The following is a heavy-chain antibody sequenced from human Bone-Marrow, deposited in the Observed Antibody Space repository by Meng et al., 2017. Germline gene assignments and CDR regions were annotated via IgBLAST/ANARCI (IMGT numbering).Heavy chain of an antibody. J-gene: IGHJ4*02. CDR2: MNPNNGNT. CDR3: ARDHRRGYYDSSGYYPYY. D-gene: IGHD3-22*01. CDR1: GYTFTTYD. Sequence: ASVKVSCKASGYTFTTYDINWVRQATGQGLEWMGWMNPNNGNTAYAQKFQGRVTMTTDTSTSTAYMELRSLRSDDTAVYYCARDHRRGYYDSSGYYPYYWGQGTLVTVSS. V-gene: IGHV1-8*01.